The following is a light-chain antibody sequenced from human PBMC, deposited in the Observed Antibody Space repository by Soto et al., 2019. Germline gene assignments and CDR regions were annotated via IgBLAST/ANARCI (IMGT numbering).Light chain of an antibody. Sequence: DVRLTQSPSTLSAALGDRVAITCQASQSLANYLNWFQKRSGTAPQLLISDASHLEPGVPLRFSGQISDAVLTLVMTNRQAEDFATYYCQQYDEFPLTFGGGTRVEV. CDR1: QSLANY. CDR3: QQYDEFPLT. V-gene: IGKV1-33*01. J-gene: IGKJ4*01. CDR2: DAS.